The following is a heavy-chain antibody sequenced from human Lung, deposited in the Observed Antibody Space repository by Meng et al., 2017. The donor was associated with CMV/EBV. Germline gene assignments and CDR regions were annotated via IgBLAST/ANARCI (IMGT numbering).Heavy chain of an antibody. CDR2: SKPSGGHT. V-gene: IGHV1-46*01. CDR1: GYSFTSYK. J-gene: IGHJ4*02. CDR3: ARGAYMYGSPQYFFDF. Sequence: GQSGAGVKEPGASVNVSCKASGYSFTSYKIPWVRQAPGQGLEWMGISKPSGGHTRSAQKFQDRVTMTRDTSTSAVYMDVSSLRSEDTAVYYCARGAYMYGSPQYFFDFWGQGTLVTVSS. D-gene: IGHD5-18*01.